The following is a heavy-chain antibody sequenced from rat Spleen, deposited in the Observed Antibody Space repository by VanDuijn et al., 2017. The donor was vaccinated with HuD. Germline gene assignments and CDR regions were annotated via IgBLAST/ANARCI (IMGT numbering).Heavy chain of an antibody. D-gene: IGHD1-2*01. Sequence: QVQLKESGPGLVQPSQTLSLTCTVSGFSLTSYNVHWVRQPTGKGLEWMGIIWTGGSTDYNSALKSRLSISRDTSKSQVFLKMNSLQTEDIATYYCARSSRPYYYVMDAWGQGASVTVSS. CDR1: GFSLTSYN. CDR2: IWTGGST. V-gene: IGHV2-30*01. CDR3: ARSSRPYYYVMDA. J-gene: IGHJ4*01.